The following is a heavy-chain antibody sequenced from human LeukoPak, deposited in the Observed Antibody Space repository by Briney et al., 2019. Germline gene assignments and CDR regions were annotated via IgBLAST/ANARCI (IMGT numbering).Heavy chain of an antibody. J-gene: IGHJ5*02. Sequence: ASVKVSCKASGYTFTSYGISWVRQAPGQGIEWMGWISAYNGNTNYAQKLQGRVTMTTDTSTSTASMELRSLRSDDTAVYYCARADYGDYHLNWFDPWGQGTLVTVSS. CDR3: ARADYGDYHLNWFDP. V-gene: IGHV1-18*01. CDR1: GYTFTSYG. CDR2: ISAYNGNT. D-gene: IGHD4-17*01.